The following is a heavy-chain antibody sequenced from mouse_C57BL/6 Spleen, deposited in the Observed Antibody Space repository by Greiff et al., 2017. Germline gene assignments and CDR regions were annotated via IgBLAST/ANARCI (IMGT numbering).Heavy chain of an antibody. CDR3: ERGVREEYFDY. CDR2: IDPSDSYT. CDR1: GYTFTSYW. V-gene: IGHV1-69*01. Sequence: QVQLQQPGAELVMPGASVKLSCKASGYTFTSYWMHWVKQRPGQGLEWIGEIDPSDSYTNYNQKFKGKSTLTVDKSSSTAYMRLSSLTSEDSAVYYCERGVREEYFDYWGQGTTLTVSS. D-gene: IGHD2-13*01. J-gene: IGHJ2*01.